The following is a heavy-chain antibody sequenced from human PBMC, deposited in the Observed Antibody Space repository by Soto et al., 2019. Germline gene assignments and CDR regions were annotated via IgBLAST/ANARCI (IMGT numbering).Heavy chain of an antibody. J-gene: IGHJ6*02. CDR3: ARGRGSNYYGLEV. V-gene: IGHV3-30*03. Sequence: GGSLRLSCAASGFTFSSYGMHWVRQAPGKGLEWVAAISYDGGKKYYVDSVKARFTISRDNSKNTVYLQVNSLSAEDTAVYTCARGRGSNYYGLEVWGRGTTVTVSS. D-gene: IGHD3-10*01. CDR1: GFTFSSYG. CDR2: ISYDGGKK.